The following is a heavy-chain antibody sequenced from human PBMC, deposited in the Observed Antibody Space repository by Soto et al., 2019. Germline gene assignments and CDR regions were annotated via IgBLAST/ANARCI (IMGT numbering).Heavy chain of an antibody. J-gene: IGHJ5*02. D-gene: IGHD6-13*01. CDR2: ISTSGSTI. V-gene: IGHV3-11*04. CDR3: ARGIADKAPFDP. CDR1: GFTFTDYY. Sequence: GGSLRLSCATSGFTFTDYYMTWIRQAPGKGLEWLSYISTSGSTIFYADSVKGRFTISRDNSKNTLYLQMNSLRAEDTAVYYCARGIADKAPFDPWGQGTLVTVSS.